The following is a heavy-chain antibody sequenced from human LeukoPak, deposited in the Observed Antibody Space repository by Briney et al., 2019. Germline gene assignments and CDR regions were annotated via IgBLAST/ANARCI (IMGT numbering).Heavy chain of an antibody. D-gene: IGHD3-22*01. CDR2: ISSSGSTI. CDR3: ASMGYYYDSSGYYRY. V-gene: IGHV3-11*01. CDR1: GFTFSDYY. J-gene: IGHJ4*02. Sequence: GRSLRLSCAASGFTFSDYYMSWIRQAPGKGLEWVSYISSSGSTIYYADSVKGRFTISRDNAKNSLYLQMSSLRAEDTAVYYCASMGYYYDSSGYYRYWGQGTLVTVSS.